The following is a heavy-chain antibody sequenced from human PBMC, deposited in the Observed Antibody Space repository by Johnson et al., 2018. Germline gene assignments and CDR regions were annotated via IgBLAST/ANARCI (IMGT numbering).Heavy chain of an antibody. Sequence: QVQLVESGGGVVQPGRSLRLSCAASGFTFSSYAMHWVRQAPGKGLEWVAVISYDGSNKYYADSVKGRFTISRDNSKNTLYLQMNSRRAEDTAVYYCASLEDYYYYYMDVWGKGTTVTVSS. CDR3: ASLEDYYYYYMDV. V-gene: IGHV3-30-3*01. CDR2: ISYDGSNK. J-gene: IGHJ6*03. CDR1: GFTFSSYA.